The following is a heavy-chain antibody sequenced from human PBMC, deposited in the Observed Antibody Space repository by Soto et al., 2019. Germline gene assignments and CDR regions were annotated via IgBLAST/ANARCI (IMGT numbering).Heavy chain of an antibody. CDR3: LRGNTGYGNFDS. J-gene: IGHJ4*02. Sequence: TGGSLRLSCAASGFTFSSYAMSWVRQAPGKGLEWVSAISGSGGSTYYADSVKGRFTISRDNSKNTLYLQMNSLGAEDTAIYYCLRGNTGYGNFDSWGQGTLVTVSS. CDR2: ISGSGGST. V-gene: IGHV3-23*01. CDR1: GFTFSSYA. D-gene: IGHD5-12*01.